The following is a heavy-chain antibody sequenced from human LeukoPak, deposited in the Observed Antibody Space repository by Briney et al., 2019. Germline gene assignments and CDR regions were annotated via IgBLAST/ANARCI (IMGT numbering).Heavy chain of an antibody. D-gene: IGHD5-24*01. J-gene: IGHJ6*02. V-gene: IGHV3-23*01. Sequence: GGSLRLSCAASGFTFSNYAMSWVRQAPGKGLEWVSAISGSGGSTYYADSVKGQFTISRDNSKNTLYLQMNSLRPEDTAVYYCAKDSEMATPDYGMDVWGQGTTVTVSS. CDR1: GFTFSNYA. CDR2: ISGSGGST. CDR3: AKDSEMATPDYGMDV.